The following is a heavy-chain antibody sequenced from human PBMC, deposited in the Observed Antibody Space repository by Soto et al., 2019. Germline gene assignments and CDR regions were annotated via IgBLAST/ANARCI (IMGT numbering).Heavy chain of an antibody. D-gene: IGHD2-2*01. CDR3: ARVDCSSASCSRQRNYYYG. V-gene: IGHV1-18*04. Sequence: SVKGSWKAAGYRLTSYGVGWVRQATGQGLEWMGWISAYNGDTNYAQKRQGRVTMTTDTSTITAYMELRSLISDDTALSYCARVDCSSASCSRQRNYYYG. CDR2: ISAYNGDT. CDR1: GYRLTSYG. J-gene: IGHJ6*01.